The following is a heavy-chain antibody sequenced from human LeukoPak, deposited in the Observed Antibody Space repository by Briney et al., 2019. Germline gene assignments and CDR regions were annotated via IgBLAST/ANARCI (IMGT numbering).Heavy chain of an antibody. CDR2: IYYSGST. CDR1: GGSISSYY. J-gene: IGHJ4*02. Sequence: SETLSLTCTVSGGSISSYYWTWIRQPPGKGLEWIGYIYYSGSTNYNPSLKSRVTISVDTSKNQFSLKLSSVTAADTAVYYCAGRSGSIFLDYWGQGTLVTVSS. D-gene: IGHD6-19*01. V-gene: IGHV4-59*01. CDR3: AGRSGSIFLDY.